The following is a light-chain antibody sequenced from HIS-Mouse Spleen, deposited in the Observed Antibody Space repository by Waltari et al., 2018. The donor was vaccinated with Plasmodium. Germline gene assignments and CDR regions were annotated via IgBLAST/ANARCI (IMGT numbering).Light chain of an antibody. V-gene: IGKV3-11*01. Sequence: EIVLTQSPATLSLSPGERATLSCRASQSVSSYLAWYQQKPGQAPRLLIYDASNRATGIPARFSGCGSGTDFTLTISSLEPEDFAVYYCQQRSNSFGGGTKVEIK. CDR1: QSVSSY. CDR2: DAS. J-gene: IGKJ4*01. CDR3: QQRSNS.